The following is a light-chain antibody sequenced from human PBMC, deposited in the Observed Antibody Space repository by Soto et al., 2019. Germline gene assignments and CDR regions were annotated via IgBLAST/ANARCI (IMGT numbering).Light chain of an antibody. CDR1: QSISTW. CDR3: QQYNSYSGT. V-gene: IGKV1-5*03. J-gene: IGKJ1*01. CDR2: RAS. Sequence: DIQMTQSPSTLSASVGDRVTITCRASQSISTWLAWFQQQPGKAPKLLIYRASNLESGVPSRFSGSGAGTLFTLTISSLQPDDFATYYCQQYNSYSGTFGQGTKVEIK.